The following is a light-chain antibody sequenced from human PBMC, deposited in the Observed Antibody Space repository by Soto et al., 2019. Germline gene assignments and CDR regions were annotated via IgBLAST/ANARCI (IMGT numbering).Light chain of an antibody. V-gene: IGKV1-9*01. J-gene: IGKJ1*01. Sequence: IQLTQSPSSLSASVGDRVTITCRASQGISSYLAWYQQKPGKAPKLLIYAASTLQSGVPSRFSGSGSGTDFTLTTSSLQPEDVATYYCQQLNSYPPWTFGQGTKVEIK. CDR1: QGISSY. CDR3: QQLNSYPPWT. CDR2: AAS.